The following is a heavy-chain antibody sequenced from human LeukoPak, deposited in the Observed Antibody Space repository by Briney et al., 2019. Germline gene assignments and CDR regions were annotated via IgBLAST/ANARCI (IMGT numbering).Heavy chain of an antibody. CDR2: IYYSGST. V-gene: IGHV4-34*01. CDR1: GGSFSGYY. Sequence: KPSETLSLTCAVYGGSFSGYYWSWIRQPPGKGLEWIGSIYYSGSTYYNPSLKSRVTISVDTSKNQFSLKLSSVTAADTAVYYCARGLEYFDYWGQGTLVTVSS. D-gene: IGHD1-1*01. J-gene: IGHJ4*02. CDR3: ARGLEYFDY.